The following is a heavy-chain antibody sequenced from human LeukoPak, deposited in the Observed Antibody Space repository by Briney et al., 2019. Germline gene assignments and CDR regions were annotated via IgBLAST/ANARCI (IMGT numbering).Heavy chain of an antibody. D-gene: IGHD3-16*01. CDR2: ISGSGDST. CDR3: AKVEGGVFDY. J-gene: IGHJ4*02. CDR1: GFTFSSYA. Sequence: PGGSLRLSCAASGFTFSSYAMSWVRQAPGKGLEWVSGISGSGDSTYYADSVKGRFTVSRDNSKNTLYLQMNSLRAEDTAVYYCAKVEGGVFDYWGQGTLVTVSS. V-gene: IGHV3-23*01.